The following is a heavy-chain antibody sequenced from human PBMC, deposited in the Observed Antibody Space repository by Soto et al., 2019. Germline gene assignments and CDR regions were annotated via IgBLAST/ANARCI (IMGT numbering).Heavy chain of an antibody. CDR1: GDAITRHY. Sequence: QVQLQESGPGLVKPSETLSLNCSVSGDAITRHYWSWIRQSPGKGLEWLGYFFHTGTALYNPSFRSRVTMSVDTSKNQCSLKLTSVIPADTAVYFCARIYGGNSQFCDLWGRGPLLTFSS. V-gene: IGHV4-59*11. CDR3: ARIYGGNSQFCDL. J-gene: IGHJ2*01. D-gene: IGHD4-17*01. CDR2: FFHTGTA.